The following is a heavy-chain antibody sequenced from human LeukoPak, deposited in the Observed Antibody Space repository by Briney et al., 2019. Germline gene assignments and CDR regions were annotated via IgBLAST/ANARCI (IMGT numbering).Heavy chain of an antibody. D-gene: IGHD6-19*01. Sequence: ASVKVSCKASGYTFTSYYMHWVRQAPGQGLEWMGWINPNSGGSNYAQKFQGRVTMTRDTSISTAYMELSRLRSDDTAVYYCARVIAVAGFDYWGQGTLVTVSS. CDR3: ARVIAVAGFDY. CDR1: GYTFTSYY. J-gene: IGHJ4*02. V-gene: IGHV1-2*02. CDR2: INPNSGGS.